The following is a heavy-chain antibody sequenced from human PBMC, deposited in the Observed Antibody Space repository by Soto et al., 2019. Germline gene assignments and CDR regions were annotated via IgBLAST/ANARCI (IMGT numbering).Heavy chain of an antibody. V-gene: IGHV4-4*02. CDR2: IDGGGTT. CDR1: RDSISSTNW. D-gene: IGHD2-15*01. Sequence: QVQLQESGPGLVKPSGTLSLTCAVSRDSISSTNWWRWVRQTPEKGLEWIGDIDGGGTTNYNPSLKSRDTISTDTPKNEFSLNLTSVTAADTAVYYCATFRYCSGGHCFSYDNWGPGILVTVSS. J-gene: IGHJ4*02. CDR3: ATFRYCSGGHCFSYDN.